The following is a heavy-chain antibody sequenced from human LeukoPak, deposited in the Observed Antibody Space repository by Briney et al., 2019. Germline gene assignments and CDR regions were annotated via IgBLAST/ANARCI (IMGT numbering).Heavy chain of an antibody. J-gene: IGHJ6*02. V-gene: IGHV1-2*02. Sequence: ASVKVSRKASGYTFTGYYMHSVRQAPGQGLEWMGWINPNSGGTNYAQKFQGRVTMTRDTSISTAYMELSRLSSDDTAVYYCARGQISMIRVYYYGMDVWGQGTTVTVSS. CDR1: GYTFTGYY. CDR2: INPNSGGT. CDR3: ARGQISMIRVYYYGMDV. D-gene: IGHD3-10*01.